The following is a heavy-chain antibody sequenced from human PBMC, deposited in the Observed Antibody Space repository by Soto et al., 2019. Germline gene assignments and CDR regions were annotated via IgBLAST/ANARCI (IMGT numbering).Heavy chain of an antibody. CDR2: IIPLFGTP. D-gene: IGHD3-10*01. V-gene: IGHV1-69*01. CDR3: ARDRDDYGSGNYYNRIDF. Sequence: QVQLVQSGAEVKKPGSSVKVSCKASGGIVSTYAISWLRQAPGQGLEWMGGIIPLFGTPNYAQRLHGRVTITADESTSTAYMEMSRLRSEDTAVYYCARDRDDYGSGNYYNRIDFWGQGTLVTVSS. J-gene: IGHJ4*02. CDR1: GGIVSTYA.